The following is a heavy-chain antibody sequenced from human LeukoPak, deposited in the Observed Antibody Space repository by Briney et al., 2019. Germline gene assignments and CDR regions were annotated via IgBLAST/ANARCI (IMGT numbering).Heavy chain of an antibody. J-gene: IGHJ4*02. D-gene: IGHD6-19*01. Sequence: GGSLRLSCAASGFTFSNYAMTWVRQAPGKGLEWVSGINGGGDTTYYADSEKGRFTISRDNSRNTLYLQMNSLRVADTAVYFRARESFKSLAGYLDYWGQGSLVTVSS. CDR1: GFTFSNYA. CDR3: ARESFKSLAGYLDY. CDR2: INGGGDTT. V-gene: IGHV3-23*01.